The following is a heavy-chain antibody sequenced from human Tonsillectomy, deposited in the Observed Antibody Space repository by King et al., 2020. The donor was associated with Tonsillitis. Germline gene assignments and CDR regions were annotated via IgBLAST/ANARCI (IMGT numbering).Heavy chain of an antibody. CDR2: VKQDGSDR. CDR1: GFTFTFYW. D-gene: IGHD2-21*02. J-gene: IGHJ3*02. V-gene: IGHV3-7*01. Sequence: VQLVESGGGLVQPGGSLRLSCAAFGFTFTFYWMSWVRQAPGKGLEWVASVKQDGSDRNYMDSVKGRFTISRDNAKNSLYLQMNSLKAEDTAVYYCARGAYCGGDCHFAFDIWGQGTMVTVSS. CDR3: ARGAYCGGDCHFAFDI.